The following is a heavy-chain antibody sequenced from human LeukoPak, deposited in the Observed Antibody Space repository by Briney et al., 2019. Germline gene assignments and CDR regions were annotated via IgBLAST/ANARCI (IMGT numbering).Heavy chain of an antibody. V-gene: IGHV5-51*01. D-gene: IGHD3-10*01. CDR3: ARAGPGGAHHY. CDR1: GYSFSTFW. J-gene: IGHJ4*02. Sequence: GESLKISCKGSGYSFSTFWIGWVRQVPRKGLEWMGIIYPDDSDTRYSPSFQGQVTISADKSISTAYLQWTSLKASDSAMYYCARAGPGGAHHYWGQGTLVTVS. CDR2: IYPDDSDT.